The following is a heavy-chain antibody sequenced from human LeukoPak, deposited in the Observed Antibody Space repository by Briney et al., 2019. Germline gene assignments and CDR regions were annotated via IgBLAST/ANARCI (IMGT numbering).Heavy chain of an antibody. CDR1: GFTFSSYG. CDR3: ARDLDSSSWYVGYGMDV. V-gene: IGHV3-30*03. D-gene: IGHD6-13*01. J-gene: IGHJ6*02. Sequence: PGGSLRLSCAASGFTFSSYGMHWVRQAPGKGLEWVAVISYDGSNKYYADSVKGRFTISRDNSKNTLYLQMNSLRAEDTAVYYCARDLDSSSWYVGYGMDVWGQGTTVTVSS. CDR2: ISYDGSNK.